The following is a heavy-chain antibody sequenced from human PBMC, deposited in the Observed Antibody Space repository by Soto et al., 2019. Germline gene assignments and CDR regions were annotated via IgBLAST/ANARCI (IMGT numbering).Heavy chain of an antibody. CDR2: IYPGDSDT. J-gene: IGHJ4*02. CDR1: GYSFTSYW. V-gene: IGHV5-51*01. D-gene: IGHD6-19*01. Sequence: GASLKISCKGSGYSFTSYWIGWVRQMPGKGLEWMGIIYPGDSDTRYSPSFQGQVTISADKSISTAYLQWSSLKASDTAMYYCARRLPQYSSGWDFDYWGQGTLVTVSS. CDR3: ARRLPQYSSGWDFDY.